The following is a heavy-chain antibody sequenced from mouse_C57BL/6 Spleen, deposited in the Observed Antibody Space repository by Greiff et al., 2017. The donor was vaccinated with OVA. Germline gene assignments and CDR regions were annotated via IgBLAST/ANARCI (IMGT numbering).Heavy chain of an antibody. J-gene: IGHJ4*01. V-gene: IGHV1-69*01. Sequence: VQLQQPGAELVMPGASVKLSCKASGYTFTSYWMHWVKQRPGQGLEWIGEIDPSDSYTNYNQKFKGKSTLTVDKSSSTAYMQLSSLTSEDAAVYYCARGGDGYAMDYWGQGTSVTVSS. CDR3: ARGGDGYAMDY. CDR1: GYTFTSYW. CDR2: IDPSDSYT.